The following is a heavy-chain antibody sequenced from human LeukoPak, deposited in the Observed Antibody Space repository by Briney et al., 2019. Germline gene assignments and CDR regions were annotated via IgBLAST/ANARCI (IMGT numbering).Heavy chain of an antibody. CDR1: GGTFSTSA. Sequence: ASVPVSCKTSGGTFSTSAITWVRQAPGQGLEWMGRIIPVLNITTYAQRFQGRVTITADTSTSTVYMELSSLRSEETAVYYCARDQGLTAPPPYGLDVWGQGTTVIVSS. D-gene: IGHD5-18*01. J-gene: IGHJ6*02. V-gene: IGHV1-69*04. CDR3: ARDQGLTAPPPYGLDV. CDR2: IIPVLNIT.